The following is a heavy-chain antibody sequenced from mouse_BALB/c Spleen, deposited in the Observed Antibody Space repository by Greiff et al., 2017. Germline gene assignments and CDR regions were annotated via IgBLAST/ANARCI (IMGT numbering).Heavy chain of an antibody. Sequence: VQLQQSGPELVKPGASVKISCKASGYTFTDYNMHWVKQSHGKSLEWIGYIYPYNGGTGYNQKFKSKATLTVDNSSSTAYMELSSLTSEDSAVYYCARWYYGNWCAYWGQGTLVTVAA. CDR2: IYPYNGGT. D-gene: IGHD1-1*01. V-gene: IGHV1S29*02. J-gene: IGHJ3*01. CDR3: ARWYYGNWCAY. CDR1: GYTFTDYN.